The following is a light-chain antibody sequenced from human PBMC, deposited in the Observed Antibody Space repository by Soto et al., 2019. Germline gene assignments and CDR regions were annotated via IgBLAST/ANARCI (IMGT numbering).Light chain of an antibody. CDR1: QNVDTNY. J-gene: IGKJ1*01. Sequence: EIGLTQSPCTLSLSPGERATLSCRASQNVDTNYLAWYQQKPGQAPRLMIFGASGRATGIPDRFSGSGSGTDFTLTISSLEPEDFAMYYCQQYGSLSWAFGQGTKVDIK. V-gene: IGKV3-20*01. CDR2: GAS. CDR3: QQYGSLSWA.